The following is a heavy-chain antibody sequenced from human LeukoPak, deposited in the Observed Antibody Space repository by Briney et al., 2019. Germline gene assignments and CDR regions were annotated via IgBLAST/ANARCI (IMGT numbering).Heavy chain of an antibody. Sequence: SETLSLTCTVSGGSISNSFWSWIRQPPGKGLEWIAYIYYTGNTKYNPSLKSRVTISVDTSKNQFSLRLSSVTAADTAVYYCARDSGSSPTFYYWGQGTLVTVSS. J-gene: IGHJ4*02. CDR2: IYYTGNT. CDR3: ARDSGSSPTFYY. CDR1: GGSISNSF. V-gene: IGHV4-59*01. D-gene: IGHD1-26*01.